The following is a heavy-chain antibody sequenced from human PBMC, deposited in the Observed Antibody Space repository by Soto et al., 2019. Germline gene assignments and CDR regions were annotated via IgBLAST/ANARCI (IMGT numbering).Heavy chain of an antibody. CDR3: AKISDWSGYVSRDY. CDR2: ISGSGGST. Sequence: GGSLRLSCAASGFTFSSYAMSWVRQAPGKGLEWVSAISGSGGSTYYADSVKGRFTISRDNSKNTLYLQMNSLRAEETAVYYCAKISDWSGYVSRDYWGQGTLVTVSS. J-gene: IGHJ4*02. V-gene: IGHV3-23*01. CDR1: GFTFSSYA. D-gene: IGHD3-3*01.